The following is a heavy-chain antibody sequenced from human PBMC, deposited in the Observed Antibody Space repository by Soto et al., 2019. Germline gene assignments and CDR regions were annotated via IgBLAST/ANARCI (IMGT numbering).Heavy chain of an antibody. D-gene: IGHD2-15*01. CDR2: IIPKFGTT. V-gene: IGHV1-69*13. CDR3: ARDSRPPYCSGGSCYPAPGGFDY. Sequence: SVKVSCKASGGTFSTYGMNWVRLAPGQGLEWMGGIIPKFGTTNYAQKFQGRVTITADESTNTAYMELNYLRSEDTAVYYCARDSRPPYCSGGSCYPAPGGFDYWGQGTLVTASS. CDR1: GGTFSTYG. J-gene: IGHJ4*02.